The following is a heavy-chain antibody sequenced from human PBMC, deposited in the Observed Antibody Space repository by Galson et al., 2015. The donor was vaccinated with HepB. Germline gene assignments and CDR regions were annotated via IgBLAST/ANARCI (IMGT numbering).Heavy chain of an antibody. Sequence: SLRLSCAASGFTFSSYAMHWVRQAPGKGLEWVAVISYDGSNKYYADSVKGRFTISRDNSKNTLYLQMNSLRAEDTAVYYCAREAQSPTFDYWGQGTLVTVSS. D-gene: IGHD1-1*01. CDR3: AREAQSPTFDY. CDR1: GFTFSSYA. V-gene: IGHV3-30*04. J-gene: IGHJ4*02. CDR2: ISYDGSNK.